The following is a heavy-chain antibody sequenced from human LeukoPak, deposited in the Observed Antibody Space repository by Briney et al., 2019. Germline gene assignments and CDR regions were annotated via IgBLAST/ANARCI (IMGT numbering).Heavy chain of an antibody. D-gene: IGHD6-13*01. V-gene: IGHV1-69*04. CDR3: AREGEQLVLDY. Sequence: ASVKVSCKASGGTFSSYAISWVRQAPGQGLEWMGRIIPILGIANYAQKFQGRVTITADKSTSTAYMELGSLRSEDTAVYYCAREGEQLVLDYWGQGTLVTVSS. CDR2: IIPILGIA. CDR1: GGTFSSYA. J-gene: IGHJ4*02.